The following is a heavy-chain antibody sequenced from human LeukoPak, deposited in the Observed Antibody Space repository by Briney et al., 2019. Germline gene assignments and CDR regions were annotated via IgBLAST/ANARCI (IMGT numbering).Heavy chain of an antibody. CDR3: AKDQQVLRYFDWSVGDYFDY. CDR1: GFTFSSYA. V-gene: IGHV3-23*01. CDR2: ISGSGGST. D-gene: IGHD3-9*01. Sequence: GGSLRLSCAASGFTFSSYAMSWVRQAPGKGLVWVSAISGSGGSTYYADSVKGRFTISRDNSKNTLYLQMNSLRAEDTAVYYCAKDQQVLRYFDWSVGDYFDYWGQGTLVTVSS. J-gene: IGHJ4*02.